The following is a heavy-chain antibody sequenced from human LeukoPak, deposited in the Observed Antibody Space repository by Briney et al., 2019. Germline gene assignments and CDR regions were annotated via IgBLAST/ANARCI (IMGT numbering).Heavy chain of an antibody. V-gene: IGHV4-59*08. D-gene: IGHD3-10*01. J-gene: IGHJ4*02. CDR3: ARHFRGVASAQPDY. Sequence: SETLSLTCTVSGDSISNYYWSWIRQPPGKGLEWIGYIHYSGNSDYNPSLKSRVTILIDTSKDQFSLILSSVTAADTAVYYCARHFRGVASAQPDYWGQGTRVTVSS. CDR2: IHYSGNS. CDR1: GDSISNYY.